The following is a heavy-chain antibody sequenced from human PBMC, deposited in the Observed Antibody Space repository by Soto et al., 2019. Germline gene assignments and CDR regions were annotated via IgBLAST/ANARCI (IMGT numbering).Heavy chain of an antibody. V-gene: IGHV1-69*01. CDR3: ARVRNIVVVPADITLYYYYGMDV. CDR2: IIPIFGTA. Sequence: QVQLVQSGAEVKKPGSSVKVSCKASGGTFSSYAISWVRQAPGQGLEWMGGIIPIFGTANYAQKFQGRVTITADESTSKAYMELSSLRSEDTAVYYCARVRNIVVVPADITLYYYYGMDVWGQGTTVTVSS. CDR1: GGTFSSYA. D-gene: IGHD2-2*01. J-gene: IGHJ6*02.